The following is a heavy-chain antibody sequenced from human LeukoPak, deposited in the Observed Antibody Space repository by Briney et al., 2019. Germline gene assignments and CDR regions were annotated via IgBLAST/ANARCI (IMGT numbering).Heavy chain of an antibody. CDR1: GFTFSSYA. J-gene: IGHJ4*02. V-gene: IGHV3-23*01. D-gene: IGHD1-26*01. Sequence: GGSLRLSCAASGFTFSSYAMSWVRQAPGKGLEWVSAISGSGGSTYYADFVKGRFTISRDNSKNTLYLQMNSLRAEDTAVYYCAKAISVGATTDAADWGQGTLVTVSS. CDR2: ISGSGGST. CDR3: AKAISVGATTDAAD.